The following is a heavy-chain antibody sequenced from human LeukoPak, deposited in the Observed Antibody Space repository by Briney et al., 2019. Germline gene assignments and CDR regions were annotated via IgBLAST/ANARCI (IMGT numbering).Heavy chain of an antibody. Sequence: PGGSLSLSCAASGFTFSSYSMNWVRQAPGKGLEWVSSISSSSSYIYYADSVKGRFAISRDNAKNSLYLQMNSLRAEDTAVYYCARNEDGDYGMDVWGQGTTVSVSS. D-gene: IGHD3-10*01. CDR3: ARNEDGDYGMDV. J-gene: IGHJ6*02. V-gene: IGHV3-21*01. CDR1: GFTFSSYS. CDR2: ISSSSSYI.